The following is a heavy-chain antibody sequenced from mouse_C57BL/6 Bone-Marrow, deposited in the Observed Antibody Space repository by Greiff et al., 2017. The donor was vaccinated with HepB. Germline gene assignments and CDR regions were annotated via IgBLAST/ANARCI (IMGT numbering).Heavy chain of an antibody. Sequence: EVQLVESGGELVKPGGSLKLSCAASGFTFSSYGMSWVRQTPDKRLEWVATISSGGSYTYYPDSVKGRFTISRDNAKNTLYLQMSSLKSEDTAMYYCARQGVYYDYDVGFAYWGQGTLVTVSA. CDR1: GFTFSSYG. D-gene: IGHD2-4*01. V-gene: IGHV5-6*01. J-gene: IGHJ3*01. CDR2: ISSGGSYT. CDR3: ARQGVYYDYDVGFAY.